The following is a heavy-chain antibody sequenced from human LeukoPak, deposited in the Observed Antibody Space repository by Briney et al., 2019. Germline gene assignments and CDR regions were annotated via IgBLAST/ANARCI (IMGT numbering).Heavy chain of an antibody. J-gene: IGHJ4*02. V-gene: IGHV1-3*02. CDR3: ARVLVASSGYYYSVDY. Sequence: ASVKVSCKASGYTFTSYAMHWVRQAPGQRLEWMGWSNAGNGNTKYSQEFQGRVTITADESTSTAYMELSSLRSEDTAVYYCARVLVASSGYYYSVDYWGQGTLVTVSS. CDR2: SNAGNGNT. D-gene: IGHD3-22*01. CDR1: GYTFTSYA.